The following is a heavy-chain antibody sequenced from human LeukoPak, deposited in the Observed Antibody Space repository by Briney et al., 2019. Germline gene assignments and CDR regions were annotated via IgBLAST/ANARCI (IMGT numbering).Heavy chain of an antibody. V-gene: IGHV4-4*07. CDR2: IYTSGST. D-gene: IGHD3-10*01. CDR1: GGSISSYY. CDR3: ARDGYMVRGVDDAFDI. J-gene: IGHJ3*02. Sequence: SSETLSLTCTVSGGSISSYYWSWIRQPAGKGLEWIGRIYTSGSTNYNPSLKSRVTMSVDTSKNQFSLKLSSVTAADTAVYYCARDGYMVRGVDDAFDIWGQGTVVTVSS.